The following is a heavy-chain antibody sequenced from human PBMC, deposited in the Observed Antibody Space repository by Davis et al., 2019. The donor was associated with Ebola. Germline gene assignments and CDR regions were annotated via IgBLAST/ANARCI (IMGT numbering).Heavy chain of an antibody. V-gene: IGHV1-8*01. CDR3: ARGGYYDFWSGYSFGDY. Sequence: ASVKVSCKASGYTFTSYDINWVRQATGQGLEWMGWMNPNSGNTGYAQKFQGRVTMTRNTSISTAYMELSSLRSEDTAVYYCARGGYYDFWSGYSFGDYWGQGTLVTVSS. J-gene: IGHJ4*02. CDR2: MNPNSGNT. CDR1: GYTFTSYD. D-gene: IGHD3-3*01.